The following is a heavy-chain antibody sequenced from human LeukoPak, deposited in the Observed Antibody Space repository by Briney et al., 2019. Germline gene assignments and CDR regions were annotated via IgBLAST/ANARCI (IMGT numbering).Heavy chain of an antibody. CDR1: GYTLTELS. J-gene: IGHJ4*02. V-gene: IGHV1-24*01. CDR3: ATAVVWARETGYDSYFDY. CDR2: FDPEDGET. Sequence: ASVKVSCKVSGYTLTELSMHWVRQAPGKGLEWMGGFDPEDGETIYAQKFQGRVTMTEDTSTDTAYMELSSLRSEDTAVYYCATAVVWARETGYDSYFDYWGQGTLVTVSS. D-gene: IGHD5-12*01.